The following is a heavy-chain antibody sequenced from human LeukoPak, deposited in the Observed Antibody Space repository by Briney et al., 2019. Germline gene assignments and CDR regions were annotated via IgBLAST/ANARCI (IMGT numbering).Heavy chain of an antibody. D-gene: IGHD3-10*01. J-gene: IGHJ4*02. CDR2: ISSSGSNI. Sequence: QTGGSLRLSCAASGFTFSSYAMNWVRQAPGKGLEWVSYISSSGSNIYYADSVKGRFTISRDNAKNSLYLQMNSLRAEDTAVYYCARGPPTMVRGVIMWYWGQGTLVTVSS. CDR1: GFTFSSYA. V-gene: IGHV3-48*03. CDR3: ARGPPTMVRGVIMWY.